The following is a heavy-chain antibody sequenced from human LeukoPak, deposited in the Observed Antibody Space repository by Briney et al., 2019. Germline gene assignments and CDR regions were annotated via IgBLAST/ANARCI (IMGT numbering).Heavy chain of an antibody. CDR3: ARSMAMVPGGY. J-gene: IGHJ4*02. D-gene: IGHD4/OR15-4a*01. V-gene: IGHV1-46*01. CDR1: GYSFTAYY. CDR2: INPSGGTT. Sequence: GASVQVSCKASGYSFTAYYMHWVRQAPGQGLEWMGVINPSGGTTTYAQKFQGRVTMTRDSPTSTVYMEVSSLRSEDTAVYYCARSMAMVPGGYWGQGTLVTVSS.